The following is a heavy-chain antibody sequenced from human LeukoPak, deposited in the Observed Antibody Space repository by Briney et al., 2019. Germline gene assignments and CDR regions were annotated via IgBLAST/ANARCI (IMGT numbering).Heavy chain of an antibody. CDR3: AKGGGYSSLRDAFDI. Sequence: GGSLRLSCAASGFTFDDYAMHWVRQAPGKGLEWVSGISWNCGSIGYADSVKGRFTIFRDNAKNSLYLQMNSLRAEDMALYYCAKGGGYSSLRDAFDIWGQGTMVTVSS. D-gene: IGHD6-13*01. J-gene: IGHJ3*02. V-gene: IGHV3-9*03. CDR2: ISWNCGSI. CDR1: GFTFDDYA.